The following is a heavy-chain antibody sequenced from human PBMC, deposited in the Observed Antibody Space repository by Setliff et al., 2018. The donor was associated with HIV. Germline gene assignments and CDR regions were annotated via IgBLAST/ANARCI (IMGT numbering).Heavy chain of an antibody. CDR1: GGTFRTYV. J-gene: IGHJ6*02. CDR3: AGSAHSYSYMGYYYHTMDV. Sequence: ASVKVSCKTSGGTFRTYVITWVRQAPGQGLEWMGGMLPILGMGDFAQKFQGRVTITADASTRTAYMELSSLTSDDTAVYYCAGSAHSYSYMGYYYHTMDVWGQGTTVTVSS. D-gene: IGHD4-4*01. CDR2: MLPILGMG. V-gene: IGHV1-69*10.